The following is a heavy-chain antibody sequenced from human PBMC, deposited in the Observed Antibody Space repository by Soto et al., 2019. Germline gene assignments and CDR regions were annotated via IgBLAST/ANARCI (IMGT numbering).Heavy chain of an antibody. V-gene: IGHV3-15*01. J-gene: IGHJ6*02. CDR1: GSTFTNAW. D-gene: IGHD1-26*01. CDR2: IKSKTDGGTT. CDR3: TTHIVGAEGMDV. Sequence: PGGSLRLSCAPSGSTFTNAWMSWLRQAPGKGLEWVGRIKSKTDGGTTDYAAPVKGRFTISRDDSKNTLYLQMNSLKTEDTAVYYCTTHIVGAEGMDVWGQGTTVTV.